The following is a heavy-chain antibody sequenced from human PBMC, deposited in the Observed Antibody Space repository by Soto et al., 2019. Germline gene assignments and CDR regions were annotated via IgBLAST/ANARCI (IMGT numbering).Heavy chain of an antibody. Sequence: PGGSLRLSCAASGFTFSTYWMSWVRQAPGKGLEWVANIKQDGSEKWYVDSVKGRFTISRDNAKKSLFLQMTSLRVEDTAVFCFVRGDYHDTSGQFSDAMDVWGQGTMVTV. CDR1: GFTFSTYW. J-gene: IGHJ3*01. CDR2: IKQDGSEK. D-gene: IGHD3-22*01. CDR3: VRGDYHDTSGQFSDAMDV. V-gene: IGHV3-7*04.